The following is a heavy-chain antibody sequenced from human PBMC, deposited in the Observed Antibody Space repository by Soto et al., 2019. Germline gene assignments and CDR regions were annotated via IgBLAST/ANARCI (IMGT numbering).Heavy chain of an antibody. CDR1: GYSISSGYY. J-gene: IGHJ6*02. Sequence: SETLSLTCAVSGYSISSGYYWGWIRQPPGKGLEWIGSIYHSGSTYYNPSLKSRVTISVDTSKNQFSLKLSSVTAADTAVYYCARDLSVTRYYYYGMDVWGQGNTVTV. CDR3: ARDLSVTRYYYYGMDV. CDR2: IYHSGST. V-gene: IGHV4-38-2*02. D-gene: IGHD4-17*01.